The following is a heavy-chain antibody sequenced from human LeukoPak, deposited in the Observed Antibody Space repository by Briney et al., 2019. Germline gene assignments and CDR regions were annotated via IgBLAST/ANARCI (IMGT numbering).Heavy chain of an antibody. J-gene: IGHJ4*02. V-gene: IGHV3-30*04. CDR1: GFTFSSYA. D-gene: IGHD5-12*01. Sequence: GGSLRLSCAASGFTFSSYAMHWVREAPGKGLEWVAVISYDGSNKYYADSVKGRFTISRDNSKNTLYLQMNSVRAEDTAVYYCARGAKNSGYAGPNDYWGQGTLVTVSS. CDR3: ARGAKNSGYAGPNDY. CDR2: ISYDGSNK.